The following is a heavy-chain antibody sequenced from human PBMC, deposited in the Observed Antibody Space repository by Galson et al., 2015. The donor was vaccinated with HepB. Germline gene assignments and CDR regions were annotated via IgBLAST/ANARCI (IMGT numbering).Heavy chain of an antibody. CDR3: ARDRSGWLSVWFDP. D-gene: IGHD6-19*01. J-gene: IGHJ5*02. V-gene: IGHV3-7*01. Sequence: SLRLSCAASGFTFSSYWMSWVRQAPGKGLEWVANIKQDGSEKYYVDSVKGRFTISRDNAKNSLYLQMNSLRAEDTAVYYCARDRSGWLSVWFDPWGQGTLVTVSS. CDR1: GFTFSSYW. CDR2: IKQDGSEK.